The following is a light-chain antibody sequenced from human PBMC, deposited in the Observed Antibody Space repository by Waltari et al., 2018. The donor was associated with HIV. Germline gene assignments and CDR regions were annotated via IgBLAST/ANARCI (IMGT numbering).Light chain of an antibody. J-gene: IGKJ2*01. CDR2: GAY. CDR3: QQYGSSPWYT. CDR1: QCVSSSY. V-gene: IGKV3-20*01. Sequence: EIVLTQSPGTLSLSPGERATLSCRASQCVSSSYLAWYQQKPGQAPRLLIYGAYSRATGIPDRFSGSGSGTDFTLTISRLEPEDFAVYYCQQYGSSPWYTFGQGTKLEIK.